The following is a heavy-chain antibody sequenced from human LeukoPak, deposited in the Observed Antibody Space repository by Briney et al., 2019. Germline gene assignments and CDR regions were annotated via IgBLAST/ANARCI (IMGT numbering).Heavy chain of an antibody. J-gene: IGHJ4*02. CDR3: ARALSGWLVNFYY. CDR1: GGSISSYY. D-gene: IGHD6-19*01. Sequence: SETLSLTCTVSGGSISSYYWSWIRQPPGKGLEWIGYIYYSGSTNYNPSLKSRVTISVDTSKNQFSLKLSSLTAADPAVYYCARALSGWLVNFYYWGQGTLVTVSS. V-gene: IGHV4-59*01. CDR2: IYYSGST.